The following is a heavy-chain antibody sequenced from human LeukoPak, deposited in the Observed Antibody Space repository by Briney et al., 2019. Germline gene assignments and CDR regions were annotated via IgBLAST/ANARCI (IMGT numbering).Heavy chain of an antibody. J-gene: IGHJ3*02. Sequence: GRSLTLSCAASGFTFGGYARHWIRQAPGKGLEWVSGICWNSGSIGYADSVKVRFTISRDNAKNSLYLQMNSLRAEDTALYYCAKDFGVGGSWYDAFDIWGQGTMVTVSS. CDR2: ICWNSGSI. D-gene: IGHD6-13*01. CDR1: GFTFGGYA. V-gene: IGHV3-9*01. CDR3: AKDFGVGGSWYDAFDI.